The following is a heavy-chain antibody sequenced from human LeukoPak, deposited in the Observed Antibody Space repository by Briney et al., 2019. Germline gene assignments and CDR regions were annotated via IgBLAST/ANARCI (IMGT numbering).Heavy chain of an antibody. CDR2: IRYDGSNK. CDR1: GFTFSSYG. D-gene: IGHD3-16*02. V-gene: IGHV3-33*01. J-gene: IGHJ4*02. CDR3: ARDPDYDYVWGSYRGYFDY. Sequence: GGSLRLSCAASGFTFSSYGMHWVRQAPGKGLEWVAVIRYDGSNKYYADSVKGRFTISRDNSKNTLYLQMNSLRAEDTAVYYCARDPDYDYVWGSYRGYFDYWGQGTLVTVSS.